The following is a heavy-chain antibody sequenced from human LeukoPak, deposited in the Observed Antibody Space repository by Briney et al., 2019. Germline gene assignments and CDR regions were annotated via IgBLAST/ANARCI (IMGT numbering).Heavy chain of an antibody. CDR3: ARHSLMPYAFDI. CDR1: GGSISSSSYY. J-gene: IGHJ3*02. V-gene: IGHV4-39*01. D-gene: IGHD2-2*01. CDR2: IYYSGST. Sequence: PSETLSLTCTVSGGSISSSSYYWGWIRQPPGKGLEWIGSIYYSGSTYYNPSLKSRVTISVDTSKNQFSLKLSSVTAADTAVYYCARHSLMPYAFDIWGQGTMVTVSS.